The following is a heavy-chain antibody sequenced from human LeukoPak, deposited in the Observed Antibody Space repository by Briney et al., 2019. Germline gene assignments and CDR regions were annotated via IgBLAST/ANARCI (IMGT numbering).Heavy chain of an antibody. Sequence: GGSVRLSCAASGFSFSRYAMSWVRQAPGKGLEWVSGISGSGGSTYYADSVKGRFTISRDNSKNTLYLQMNSLRAEDTAVYYCAKGRDGYNADFDYWGQGTLVTVSS. V-gene: IGHV3-23*01. CDR3: AKGRDGYNADFDY. J-gene: IGHJ4*02. CDR1: GFSFSRYA. CDR2: ISGSGGST. D-gene: IGHD5-24*01.